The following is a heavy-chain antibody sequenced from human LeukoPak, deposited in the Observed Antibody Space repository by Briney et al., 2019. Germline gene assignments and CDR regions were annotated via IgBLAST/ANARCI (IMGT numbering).Heavy chain of an antibody. D-gene: IGHD1-26*01. CDR1: GFTFGDYA. CDR3: TRDGGSYYYYGMDV. Sequence: PGGSLRLSCTASGFTFGDYAMSWFRQAPGKGLEWVGFIRSKAYGGTTEYAASVKGRFTISRDDSKSIAYLQMNSLETEDTAVYYCTRDGGSYYYYGMDVWGQGTTVTVSS. V-gene: IGHV3-49*03. J-gene: IGHJ6*02. CDR2: IRSKAYGGTT.